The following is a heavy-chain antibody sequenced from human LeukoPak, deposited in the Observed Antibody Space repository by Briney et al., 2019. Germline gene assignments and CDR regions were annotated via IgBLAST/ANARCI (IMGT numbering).Heavy chain of an antibody. CDR1: GYTFNNHG. D-gene: IGHD3-10*01. CDR3: ARDLYYYGSGSYYDVFDV. V-gene: IGHV1-18*01. J-gene: IGHJ3*01. CDR2: ISAYNGDT. Sequence: ASVKVSCKTSGYTFNNHGISWVRQAPGQGLEWMGWISAYNGDTHFAQKFQGRVTMTTDTSTSTAYMELRSLRSDDTAIYYCARDLYYYGSGSYYDVFDVWGQGTMVTVSS.